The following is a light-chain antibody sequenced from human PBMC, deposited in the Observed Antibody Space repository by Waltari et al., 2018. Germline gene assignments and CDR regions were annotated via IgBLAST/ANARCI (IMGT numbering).Light chain of an antibody. V-gene: IGLV1-44*01. J-gene: IGLJ3*02. Sequence: QSVLTQPPSASATPGHRVTISWSGSDSNIGDNVVNWYQQFPGTAPKLLIYRNDLRPSGVPDRFSASKSGTSASRAISGLQSEDEADYYCATWDDGLGGVWVFGGGTKVTVL. CDR1: DSNIGDNV. CDR3: ATWDDGLGGVWV. CDR2: RND.